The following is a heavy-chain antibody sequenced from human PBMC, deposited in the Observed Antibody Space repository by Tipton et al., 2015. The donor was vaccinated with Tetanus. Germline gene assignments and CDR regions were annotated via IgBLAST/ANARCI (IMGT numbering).Heavy chain of an antibody. CDR3: ARDGTTVTTMNCFDY. CDR1: GGSVSSGSYY. J-gene: IGHJ4*02. Sequence: VKPSETLSLTCTVSGGSVSSGSYYWSWIRQPPGKGLEWIGYIYYSGSTNYNPSLKSRVTISVDTSKNQFSLKLSSVTAADTAVYYCARDGTTVTTMNCFDYWGQGTLVTVSA. CDR2: IYYSGST. D-gene: IGHD4-17*01. V-gene: IGHV4-61*01.